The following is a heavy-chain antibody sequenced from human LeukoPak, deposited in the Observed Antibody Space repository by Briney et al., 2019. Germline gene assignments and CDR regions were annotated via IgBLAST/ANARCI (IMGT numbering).Heavy chain of an antibody. Sequence: ASVEVSCKASGYTFTSYDINWVRQATGQGLEWMGWMNPNSGNTGYAQKFQGRVTMTRNTSISTAYMELSSLRSEDTAVYYCARASHNGDYPVPTYYYYYMDVWGKGTRSPSP. V-gene: IGHV1-8*01. CDR2: MNPNSGNT. D-gene: IGHD4-17*01. CDR1: GYTFTSYD. CDR3: ARASHNGDYPVPTYYYYYMDV. J-gene: IGHJ6*03.